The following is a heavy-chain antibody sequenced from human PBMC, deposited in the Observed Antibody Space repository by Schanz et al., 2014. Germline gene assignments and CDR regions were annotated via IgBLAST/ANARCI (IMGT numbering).Heavy chain of an antibody. CDR2: ISYDGNNE. J-gene: IGHJ4*02. Sequence: QVPLVESGGGVVQPGRSRRLSCEASGFTFSSSGMHWVRQAPGKGLEWVAVISYDGNNEDYADSVKGRFSISRDNSQNTLYLQMDSLRPEDTAVYFCAKDTGYCHGGACYCFEYWGLGILVTVSS. D-gene: IGHD2-8*02. V-gene: IGHV3-30*18. CDR1: GFTFSSSG. CDR3: AKDTGYCHGGACYCFEY.